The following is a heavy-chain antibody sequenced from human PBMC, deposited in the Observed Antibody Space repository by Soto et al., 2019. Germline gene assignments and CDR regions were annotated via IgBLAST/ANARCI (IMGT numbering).Heavy chain of an antibody. CDR3: AQAQCGQNCYPIHVDI. CDR2: IHWDDDR. D-gene: IGHD2-21*02. Sequence: QITLKESGPTLVKPTQTLTLTCTFSGFSLSTNGMGVAWIRQPTGKALEWLALIHWDDDRRYSPSLESRLTITKDTSNHRVVLTVANVDPVDTATYYCAQAQCGQNCYPIHVDIWGQGTLVTVSS. V-gene: IGHV2-5*02. CDR1: GFSLSTNGMG. J-gene: IGHJ4*02.